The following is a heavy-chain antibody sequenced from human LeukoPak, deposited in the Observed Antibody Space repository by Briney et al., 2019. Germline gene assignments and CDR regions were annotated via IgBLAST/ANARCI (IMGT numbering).Heavy chain of an antibody. CDR3: ARDRRYYYDSSGGDYYYYYGMDV. J-gene: IGHJ6*02. V-gene: IGHV3-7*01. Sequence: GGSLRLSCAASGFTFSSYWMSWVRQAPGKGLEWVANIKQDGSEKSYVDSVKGRFTISRDNAKNSLYLQMNSLRAEDTAVYYCARDRRYYYDSSGGDYYYYYGMDVWGQGTTVTVSS. CDR1: GFTFSSYW. CDR2: IKQDGSEK. D-gene: IGHD3-22*01.